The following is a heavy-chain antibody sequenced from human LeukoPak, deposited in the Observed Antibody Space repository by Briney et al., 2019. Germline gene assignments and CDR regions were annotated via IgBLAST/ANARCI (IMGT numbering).Heavy chain of an antibody. CDR2: INPNTGGT. Sequence: GASVKVSCEASVYIFTGYTMHCVRQAPGQGLEWMGWINPNTGGTNYAQKFQGTVTVTRDTSISTVYMELTSLTSDDTAVYYCARVTSSGCFDYWGQGTLVTVSS. CDR3: ARVTSSGCFDY. V-gene: IGHV1-2*02. CDR1: VYIFTGYT. J-gene: IGHJ4*02. D-gene: IGHD6-19*01.